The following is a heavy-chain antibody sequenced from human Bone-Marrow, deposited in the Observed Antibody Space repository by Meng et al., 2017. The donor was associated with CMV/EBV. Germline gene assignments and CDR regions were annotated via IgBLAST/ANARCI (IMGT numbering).Heavy chain of an antibody. CDR2: IYPGDSDA. D-gene: IGHD3-10*01. V-gene: IGHV5-51*01. CDR1: GSSFTRYC. CDR3: ARRPYYYYGMDV. Sequence: CKGSGSSFTRYCIACVRQLPGKGLEWMGIIYPGDSDARYSPSFEGQVTISADKSIFTAYLQWSSLKASDTAMYYCARRPYYYYGMDVWGQGTTVTVSS. J-gene: IGHJ6*02.